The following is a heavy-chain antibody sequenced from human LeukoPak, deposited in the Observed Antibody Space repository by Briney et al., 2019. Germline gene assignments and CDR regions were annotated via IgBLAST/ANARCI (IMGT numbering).Heavy chain of an antibody. CDR1: GLTFSSYA. J-gene: IGHJ4*02. D-gene: IGHD6-13*01. Sequence: QTGGSLRLSCAASGLTFSSYAMSWVRQAPGKGLEWVAAISGSGDNTYYADSVKGRFAISRDNSKNTLNLQLYSLRAEDTAVYYCAKDRSSSWYFDYWGQGTLVTVSS. CDR2: ISGSGDNT. CDR3: AKDRSSSWYFDY. V-gene: IGHV3-23*01.